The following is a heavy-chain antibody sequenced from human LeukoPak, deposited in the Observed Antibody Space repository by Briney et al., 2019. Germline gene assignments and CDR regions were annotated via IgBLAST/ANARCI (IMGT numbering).Heavy chain of an antibody. D-gene: IGHD3-9*01. CDR3: ARSRDDYLTGYIYYFYMDV. Sequence: ASVKVSCKASGYTFTSYAMHWVRQAPGQRLEWMVWINAGNGNTKYSQKFQGRVTVTRDTSASTAYMELSSLRSEDTAVYYCARSRDDYLTGYIYYFYMDVWGKGTTVTVSS. CDR1: GYTFTSYA. V-gene: IGHV1-3*01. CDR2: INAGNGNT. J-gene: IGHJ6*03.